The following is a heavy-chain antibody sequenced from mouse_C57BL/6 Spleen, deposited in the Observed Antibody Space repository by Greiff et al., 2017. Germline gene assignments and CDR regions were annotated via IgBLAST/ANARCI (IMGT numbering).Heavy chain of an antibody. D-gene: IGHD2-3*01. CDR1: GYTFTDYY. Sequence: QVQLKQSGAELVRPGASVKLSCKASGYTFTDYYINWVKQRPGQGLEWIARIYPGSGNTYYNEKFKGKATLTAEKSSSTAYMQLSSLTSEDSAVYFCARCDGYGAMDYWGQGTSVTVSS. CDR2: IYPGSGNT. V-gene: IGHV1-76*01. J-gene: IGHJ4*01. CDR3: ARCDGYGAMDY.